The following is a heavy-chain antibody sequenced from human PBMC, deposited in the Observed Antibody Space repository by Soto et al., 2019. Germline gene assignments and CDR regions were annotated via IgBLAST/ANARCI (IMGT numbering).Heavy chain of an antibody. CDR2: MNPNSGNT. CDR1: GYTFTSYD. D-gene: IGHD3-16*02. Sequence: ASVKVSCKASGYTFTSYDINWVRQATGQGLEWMGWMNPNSGNTGYAQKFQGRVTMTRNTSISTAYMELSSLRSEDTAVYYCARGYFGTYDYIWGSYRPYNWFDPWGQGTLVTVSS. J-gene: IGHJ5*02. CDR3: ARGYFGTYDYIWGSYRPYNWFDP. V-gene: IGHV1-8*01.